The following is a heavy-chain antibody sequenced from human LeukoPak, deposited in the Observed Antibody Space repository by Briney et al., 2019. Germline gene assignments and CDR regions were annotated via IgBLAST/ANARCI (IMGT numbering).Heavy chain of an antibody. J-gene: IGHJ4*02. CDR2: ISNDGSVT. CDR1: GFTYTDYW. Sequence: GGSLRLSCAASGFTYTDYWMTWIRQSPEKGLEWAAHISNDGSVTYYGESVKGRFTISRDNAKNSVYLQMNNLRVEDTAVYYCVVEAANYWGQGAVVTVSS. CDR3: VVEAANY. V-gene: IGHV3-7*01. D-gene: IGHD1-26*01.